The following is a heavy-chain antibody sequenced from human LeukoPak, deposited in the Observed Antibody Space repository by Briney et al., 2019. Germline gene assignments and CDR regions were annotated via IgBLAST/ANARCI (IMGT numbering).Heavy chain of an antibody. CDR2: ISDNGRST. V-gene: IGHV3-23*01. Sequence: AGGPLSLSCGASGFTFSSNAVYWIRQAPGKGLEWVSAISDNGRSTYYADSVKGRFTFSRDKSKNTLYLQMKRPMAEDTGINFCEKDLVGTTSFDYSGEGTPGTVSS. D-gene: IGHD1-1*01. J-gene: IGHJ4*02. CDR1: GFTFSSNA. CDR3: EKDLVGTTSFDY.